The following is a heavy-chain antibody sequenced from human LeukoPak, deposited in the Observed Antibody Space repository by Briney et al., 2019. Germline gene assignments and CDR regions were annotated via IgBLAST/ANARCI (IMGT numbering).Heavy chain of an antibody. D-gene: IGHD2-8*01. CDR2: INHSGST. Sequence: SETLSLTCAVYGGSFSGYYWSWIRQPPGKGLEWIGEINHSGSTNYNPSLKSRVTISVDTSKNQFSLKLSSVTAADTAVYYCARANVYYMDVWGKGTTVTVSS. V-gene: IGHV4-34*01. CDR3: ARANVYYMDV. CDR1: GGSFSGYY. J-gene: IGHJ6*03.